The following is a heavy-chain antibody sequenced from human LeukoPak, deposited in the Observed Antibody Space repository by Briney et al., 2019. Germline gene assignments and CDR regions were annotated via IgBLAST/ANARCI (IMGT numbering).Heavy chain of an antibody. CDR3: ARELVAATPTYYYYYMDV. CDR2: IYPSGST. D-gene: IGHD2-15*01. V-gene: IGHV4-4*07. CDR1: GGSISSYY. Sequence: PSETLSLTCTVSGGSISSYYRSWIRQPAGKGLEWIGRIYPSGSTNYNPSLKSRVTMSVDTSKNQFSLKLTSVTAADTAVYNCARELVAATPTYYYYYMDVWGKGTTVTVSS. J-gene: IGHJ6*03.